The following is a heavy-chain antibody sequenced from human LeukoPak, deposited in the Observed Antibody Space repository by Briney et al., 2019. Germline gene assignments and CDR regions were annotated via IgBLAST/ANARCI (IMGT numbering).Heavy chain of an antibody. D-gene: IGHD3-16*01. Sequence: SQTLSLTCSVSGDSIRSGTYHWSWIRQPAGKGLEWIGRIYTSGNTNYNPSLKSRVTISVDTSKKQFSLKLSSVTAADTAVYYCSRGGGSTRIDYWGQGTLVTVSS. V-gene: IGHV4-61*02. CDR2: IYTSGNT. CDR1: GDSIRSGTYH. J-gene: IGHJ4*02. CDR3: SRGGGSTRIDY.